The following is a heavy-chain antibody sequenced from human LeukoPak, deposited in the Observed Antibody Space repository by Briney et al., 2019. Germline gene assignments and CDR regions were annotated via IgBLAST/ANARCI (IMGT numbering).Heavy chain of an antibody. CDR2: INTDGSNT. D-gene: IGHD2-21*02. CDR3: ARDYSGGYSGY. CDR1: GFTFSNYS. Sequence: GGSLRLSCAASGFTFSNYSMHWVRQAPGKGLVWVSRINTDGSNTNYADSVKGRFTISRDNAKNTLYLQMSSLRAEETAMYYCARDYSGGYSGYWGQETLVTVSS. V-gene: IGHV3-74*01. J-gene: IGHJ4*02.